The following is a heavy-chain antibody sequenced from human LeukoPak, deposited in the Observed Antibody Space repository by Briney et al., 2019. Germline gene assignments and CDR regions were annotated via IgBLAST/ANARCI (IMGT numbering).Heavy chain of an antibody. CDR3: AQDRAVADSFDY. CDR1: GFTFSSYA. Sequence: GGSLRLSCAASGFTFSSYAMSWVRQAPGKGLEWVSAISGSGGSTYYADSVKGRFTISRDNSKNTLYLQMNSLRAEDTAVYYCAQDRAVADSFDYWGQGTLVPVSS. J-gene: IGHJ4*02. D-gene: IGHD6-19*01. CDR2: ISGSGGST. V-gene: IGHV3-23*01.